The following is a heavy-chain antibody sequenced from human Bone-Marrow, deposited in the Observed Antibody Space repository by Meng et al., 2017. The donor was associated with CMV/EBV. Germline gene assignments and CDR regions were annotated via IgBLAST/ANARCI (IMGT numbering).Heavy chain of an antibody. V-gene: IGHV1-69*12. Sequence: QVQLVQSGAEVKKPGSSVKVSCXXSGGTFSSYAISWVRQAPGQGLEWMGGIIPIFGTANYAQKFQGRVTITADESTSTAYMELSSLRSEDTAVYYCARLTYDFWRYTTGYYFDYWGQGTLVTVSS. CDR1: GGTFSSYA. J-gene: IGHJ4*02. D-gene: IGHD3-3*01. CDR2: IIPIFGTA. CDR3: ARLTYDFWRYTTGYYFDY.